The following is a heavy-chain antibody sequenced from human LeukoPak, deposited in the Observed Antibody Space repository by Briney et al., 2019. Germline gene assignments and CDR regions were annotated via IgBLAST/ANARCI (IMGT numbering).Heavy chain of an antibody. CDR3: AKGSSGSYHWGAFDI. Sequence: GGSLRLSCAASGFTFSSYAMSRVRQAPGKGLEWVSAISGSGGSTYYADSVKGRFTISRDNSKNTLYLQMNSLRAEDTAVYYCAKGSSGSYHWGAFDIWGQGTMVTVSS. V-gene: IGHV3-23*01. CDR2: ISGSGGST. D-gene: IGHD1-26*01. CDR1: GFTFSSYA. J-gene: IGHJ3*02.